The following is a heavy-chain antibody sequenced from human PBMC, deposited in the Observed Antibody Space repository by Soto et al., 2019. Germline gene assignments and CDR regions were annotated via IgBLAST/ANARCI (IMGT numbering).Heavy chain of an antibody. CDR2: IYFNGNT. CDR1: GVSIIDTSYY. Sequence: SETLSLTCNVSGVSIIDTSYYWGWIRQPPGKGLEWIGTIYFNGNTFYNPSLKSRLTISVDTSKNQISLRLTSVTAADTAVYYCARQGSYWGHGTLVTSPQ. CDR3: ARQGSY. J-gene: IGHJ4*01. V-gene: IGHV4-39*01.